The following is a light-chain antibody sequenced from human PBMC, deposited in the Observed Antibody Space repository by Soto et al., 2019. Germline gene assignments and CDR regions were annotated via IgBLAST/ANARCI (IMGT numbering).Light chain of an antibody. V-gene: IGLV2-23*01. Sequence: QSVLTQPASVSGSPGQSITISCTGTSSDVGSYNLVSWYQQHPGKAPKLMIYEGSKRPSGVSTRFSGSKSGNTAYLTISGSEGEDEADYYCCSYAGGSTVFGRGTKLAVL. J-gene: IGLJ2*01. CDR1: SSDVGSYNL. CDR3: CSYAGGSTV. CDR2: EGS.